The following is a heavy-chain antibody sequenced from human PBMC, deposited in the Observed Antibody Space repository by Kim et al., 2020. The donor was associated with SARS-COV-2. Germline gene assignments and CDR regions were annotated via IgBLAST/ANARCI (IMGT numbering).Heavy chain of an antibody. J-gene: IGHJ4*02. V-gene: IGHV3-30*04. CDR2: ISYDGSNK. CDR3: ARDAYYYGSGTLNY. CDR1: GFTFSSYA. Sequence: GGSLRLSCAASGFTFSSYAMHWVRQAPGKGLEWVAVISYDGSNKYYADSVKGRFTISRDNSKNRLYLQMNSLRAEDTAVYYCARDAYYYGSGTLNYWGQGTLVTVSS. D-gene: IGHD3-10*01.